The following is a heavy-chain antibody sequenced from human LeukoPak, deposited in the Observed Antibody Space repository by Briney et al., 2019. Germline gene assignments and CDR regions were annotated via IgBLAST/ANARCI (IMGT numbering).Heavy chain of an antibody. V-gene: IGHV3-53*01. CDR2: IYSGGST. J-gene: IGHJ4*02. Sequence: GGSLRLSCAASGFTVSSNYMSWVRQAPGKGLEWVSVIYSGGSTYYADSVKGRFTISRDNSKNTLYLQMNSLRAEDTAVYYCAKEFDIVVVVAAISHWGQGTLVTVSS. CDR3: AKEFDIVVVVAAISH. D-gene: IGHD2-15*01. CDR1: GFTVSSNY.